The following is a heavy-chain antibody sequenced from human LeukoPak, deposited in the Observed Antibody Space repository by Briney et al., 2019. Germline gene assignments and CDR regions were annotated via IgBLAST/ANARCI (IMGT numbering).Heavy chain of an antibody. CDR3: AKPDCGGDCYSNFDY. D-gene: IGHD2-21*02. CDR1: GFTFSSYA. V-gene: IGHV3-23*01. J-gene: IGHJ4*02. Sequence: PGRSLRLSCAASGFTFSSYAMSWVRQAPGKGLEWVSAISGSGGSTYYADSVKGRFTISRDNSKNTLYLQMNSLRAEDTAVYYCAKPDCGGDCYSNFDYWGQGTLVTVSS. CDR2: ISGSGGST.